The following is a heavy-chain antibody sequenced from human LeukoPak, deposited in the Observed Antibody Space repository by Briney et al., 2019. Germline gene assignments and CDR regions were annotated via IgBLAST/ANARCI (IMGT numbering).Heavy chain of an antibody. J-gene: IGHJ4*02. CDR2: IYASGTT. CDR1: GGSISSYF. V-gene: IGHV4-4*07. Sequence: SETLSLTCNVSGGSISSYFWTWIRQPAGKGLEWIGRIYASGTTNYNSSLKGRVSMSVDTSKNQFSLKLTSVTAADTAVYFCARDGADVYGRAFDYWGQGTLVSVSS. D-gene: IGHD3-10*01. CDR3: ARDGADVYGRAFDY.